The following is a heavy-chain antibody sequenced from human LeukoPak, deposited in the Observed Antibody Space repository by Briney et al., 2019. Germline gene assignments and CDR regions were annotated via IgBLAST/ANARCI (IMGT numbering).Heavy chain of an antibody. CDR1: GDSISSYS. V-gene: IGHV4-59*01. D-gene: IGHD1-26*01. Sequence: SETLSLTRSVSGDSISSYSWSWIRQPPGKGLEWIGYIHYSESTTYNPSLKNRVTISADPSKHQLSLSLSSVTAADTAVYYCARGQGSGSSWAFDYWGQGTLVTVSS. CDR2: IHYSEST. J-gene: IGHJ4*02. CDR3: ARGQGSGSSWAFDY.